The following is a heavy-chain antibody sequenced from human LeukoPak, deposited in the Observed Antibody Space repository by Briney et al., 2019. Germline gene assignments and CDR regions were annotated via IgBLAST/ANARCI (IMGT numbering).Heavy chain of an antibody. V-gene: IGHV3-23*01. D-gene: IGHD1-26*01. CDR1: GVTFSNYD. CDR2: ISGSGGTT. CDR3: AKGGVEATPFVY. Sequence: GGSLRLSCAASGVTFSNYDMSWVRQAPGKGLEWVASISGSGGTTFYTDSVKGRFTVSRDNSKNTLYLQMNSLRAEDTAVYYCAKGGVEATPFVYWGQGTLVTVSS. J-gene: IGHJ4*02.